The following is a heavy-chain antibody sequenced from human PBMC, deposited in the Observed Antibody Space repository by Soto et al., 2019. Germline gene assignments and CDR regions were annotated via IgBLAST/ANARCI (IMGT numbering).Heavy chain of an antibody. V-gene: IGHV3-23*01. CDR3: AKDRRSSTYYYGKDG. CDR2: IRGSGGST. D-gene: IGHD2-2*01. CDR1: GFTFSSYA. Sequence: GGSLRLSCAPSGFTFSSYALRWVRQAPGQGLEWVSGIRGSGGSTYYADSVKGRVTISRDNSKNTLYLQMNSLRAEDTAAYYCAKDRRSSTYYYGKDGWGQVTTVTVAS. J-gene: IGHJ6*02.